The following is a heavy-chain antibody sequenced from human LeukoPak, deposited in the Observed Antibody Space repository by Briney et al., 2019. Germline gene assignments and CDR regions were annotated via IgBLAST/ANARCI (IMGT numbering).Heavy chain of an antibody. CDR2: INPNSGGT. D-gene: IGHD3-10*01. V-gene: IGHV1-2*02. J-gene: IGHJ4*02. CDR1: GYTFTGYY. Sequence: GASVKVSCKASGYTFTGYYMHWVRQAPGQGLEWMGWINPNSGGTNYAQKFQGRATMTRDTSISTAYMELSRLRSDDTAVYYCARDKYYGSGSYVYWGQGTLVTASS. CDR3: ARDKYYGSGSYVY.